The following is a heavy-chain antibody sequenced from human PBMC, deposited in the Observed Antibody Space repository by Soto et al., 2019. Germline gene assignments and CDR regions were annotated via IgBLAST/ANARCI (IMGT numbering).Heavy chain of an antibody. Sequence: QVQLVESGGGAVQPGRSLRLSCAASGFTFSDYGMNWVRQAPGKGLEWLAVIAYDGSNKKYADSVKGRFTIARDNSKNTGYLQMSILRPEDTAVYYCAKELRLTIFGVVNPYYYYGRDGWGQGTTVTVSS. CDR1: GFTFSDYG. CDR2: IAYDGSNK. V-gene: IGHV3-30*18. J-gene: IGHJ6*02. CDR3: AKELRLTIFGVVNPYYYYGRDG. D-gene: IGHD3-3*01.